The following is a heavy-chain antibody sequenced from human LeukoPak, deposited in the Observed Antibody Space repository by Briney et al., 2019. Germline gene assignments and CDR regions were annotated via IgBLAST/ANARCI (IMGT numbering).Heavy chain of an antibody. D-gene: IGHD3-9*01. CDR1: GGSTSSSSYY. Sequence: TSETLSLTCTVSGGSTSSSSYYWGWIRQPPGKGLEWIGSIYYSGSTYYNPSLKSRVTISVDTSKNQFSLKLSSVTAADTAVYYCASYRLRYFQLLGFDIWGQGTMVTVSS. CDR2: IYYSGST. CDR3: ASYRLRYFQLLGFDI. V-gene: IGHV4-39*07. J-gene: IGHJ3*02.